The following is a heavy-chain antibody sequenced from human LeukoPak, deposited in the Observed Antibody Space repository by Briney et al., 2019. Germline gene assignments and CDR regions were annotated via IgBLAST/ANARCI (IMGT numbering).Heavy chain of an antibody. CDR1: GGSISDYY. Sequence: SETLSLTCTVSGGSISDYYWSWIRQPAGKGLEWIGRIYPSGSTNYSPSLKSRFTMSVDTSKNQFSLRLSSVTAADTAVYYCARDTGYCGSGGFDLWGQGTLVTVSS. D-gene: IGHD3-10*01. V-gene: IGHV4-4*07. CDR3: ARDTGYCGSGGFDL. J-gene: IGHJ4*02. CDR2: IYPSGST.